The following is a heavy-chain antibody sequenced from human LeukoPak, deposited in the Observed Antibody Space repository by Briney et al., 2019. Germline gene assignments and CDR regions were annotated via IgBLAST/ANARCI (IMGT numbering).Heavy chain of an antibody. CDR3: AREDSRRLRAFDI. CDR1: GGSISSYY. D-gene: IGHD3-16*01. J-gene: IGHJ3*02. V-gene: IGHV4-59*12. Sequence: PSETLSLTCTVSGGSISSYYWSWIRQPPGKGLEWIGYIYYSGSTNYNPSLKSRVTISVDTSKNQFSLKLSSVTAADTAVYYCAREDSRRLRAFDIWGQGTMVTVSS. CDR2: IYYSGST.